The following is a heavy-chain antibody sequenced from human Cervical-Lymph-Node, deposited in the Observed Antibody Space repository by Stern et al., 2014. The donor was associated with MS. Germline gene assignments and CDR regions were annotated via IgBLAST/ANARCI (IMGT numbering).Heavy chain of an antibody. Sequence: VQLLESGGGLVQPGGSLRLSCAASGFTFSRHAMHWVRQAPGKGPECLAVIWYDGSRKYYADSVQGRFTISRDNPTNTLFLQMNSLRDEDTAVYYCARGEQFDGLDVWGQGTTVTVSS. V-gene: IGHV3-33*01. J-gene: IGHJ6*02. CDR3: ARGEQFDGLDV. D-gene: IGHD5-24*01. CDR2: IWYDGSRK. CDR1: GFTFSRHA.